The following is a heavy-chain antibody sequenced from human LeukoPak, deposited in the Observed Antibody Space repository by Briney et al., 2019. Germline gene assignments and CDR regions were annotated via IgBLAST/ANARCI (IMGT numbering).Heavy chain of an antibody. J-gene: IGHJ1*01. CDR3: AKQIWDIVVVPAAMEH. D-gene: IGHD2-2*01. CDR2: ISGSGGST. Sequence: PGGSLRLSCAASGFTFSSYAMSWVRQAPGKGLEWVSAISGSGGSTYYADSVKGRFTISRDNSKNTLYLQMNSLRAEDTAVYYCAKQIWDIVVVPAAMEHWGQGTLATVSS. CDR1: GFTFSSYA. V-gene: IGHV3-23*01.